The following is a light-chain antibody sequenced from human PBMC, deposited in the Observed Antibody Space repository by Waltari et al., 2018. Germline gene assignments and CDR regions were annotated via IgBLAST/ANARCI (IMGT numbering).Light chain of an antibody. J-gene: IGKJ2*01. CDR2: GAS. V-gene: IGKV1-39*01. CDR3: QQSYTAPTYT. CDR1: QSISKY. Sequence: DIQMTQSPSSLAASVGARVTITCRASQSISKYLNWYQQKPGRAPNLLIYGASTLQSGVPSRFSGGGSGTEFTLTINTLQPEDFAVYYCQQSYTAPTYTFGQGTKLEI.